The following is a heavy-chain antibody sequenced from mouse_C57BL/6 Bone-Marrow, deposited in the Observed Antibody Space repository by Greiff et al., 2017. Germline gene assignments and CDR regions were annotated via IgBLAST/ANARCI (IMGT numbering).Heavy chain of an antibody. J-gene: IGHJ4*01. V-gene: IGHV1-26*01. Sequence: VQLQQSGPELVKPGASVKISCKASGYTFTDYYMNWVKQSHGKSLEWIGDINPNNGGTSYNQKFKGKATLTVDKSSSTAYMELRSLTSEDSAVYYCARYLLRWYYAMDYWGQGTSVTVSS. CDR2: INPNNGGT. D-gene: IGHD1-1*01. CDR1: GYTFTDYY. CDR3: ARYLLRWYYAMDY.